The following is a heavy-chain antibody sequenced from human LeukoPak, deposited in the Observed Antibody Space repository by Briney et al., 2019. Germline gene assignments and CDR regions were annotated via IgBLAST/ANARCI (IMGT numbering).Heavy chain of an antibody. J-gene: IGHJ4*02. Sequence: ASVKVSCKASGGTFSSYAISWVRQAPGQGLEWMGIINPSGGSTSYAQKFQGRVTMTRDTSTSTVYMELSSLRSEDTAVYYCAKGGGYYDSPGFQYWGQGILVTVSS. D-gene: IGHD3-3*01. CDR3: AKGGGYYDSPGFQY. V-gene: IGHV1-46*01. CDR2: INPSGGST. CDR1: GGTFSSYA.